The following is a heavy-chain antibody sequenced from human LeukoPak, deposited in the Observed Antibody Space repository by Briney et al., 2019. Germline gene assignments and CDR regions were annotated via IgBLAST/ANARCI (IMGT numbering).Heavy chain of an antibody. CDR3: ARTVGATYFFDY. V-gene: IGHV4-39*01. D-gene: IGHD1-26*01. J-gene: IGHJ4*02. CDR2: IYYSGST. CDR1: GGSISSSSYY. Sequence: LETLSLTCTVSGGSISSSSYYWGWIRQPPGTGLEWIGSIYYSGSTYYNPSLKSRVTISVDTSKNQFSLKLSSVTAADTAVYYCARTVGATYFFDYWGQGTLVTVSS.